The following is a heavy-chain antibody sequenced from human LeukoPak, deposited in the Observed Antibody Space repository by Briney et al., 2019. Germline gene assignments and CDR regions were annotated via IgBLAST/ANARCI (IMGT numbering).Heavy chain of an antibody. V-gene: IGHV1-18*01. CDR3: ARVIPQGPYYYHGMDV. D-gene: IGHD3-16*01. CDR1: GYTFINYG. J-gene: IGHJ6*02. Sequence: ASVKVSCKASGYTFINYGIIWVRQAPGQGLEWMGWISADNGNTNCAQKLQDRVTMTTNTSTSTAYMELRSLRSDDTALYYCARVIPQGPYYYHGMDVWGQGTTVTVSS. CDR2: ISADNGNT.